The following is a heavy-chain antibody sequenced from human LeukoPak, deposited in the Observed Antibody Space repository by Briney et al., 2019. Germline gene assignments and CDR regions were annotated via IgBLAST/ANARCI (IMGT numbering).Heavy chain of an antibody. Sequence: PGGSLRLSCAASGFTFSSYGMHWVRQAPGKGLEWVAVITSDGNNKFYAEAVKGRFTLSRDNVKNTLYLQMNSLRPEDAAMYFCAKDNYDSSGIWDYWGQGTLVTVSS. CDR2: ITSDGNNK. CDR3: AKDNYDSSGIWDY. CDR1: GFTFSSYG. V-gene: IGHV3-30*18. D-gene: IGHD3-16*01. J-gene: IGHJ4*02.